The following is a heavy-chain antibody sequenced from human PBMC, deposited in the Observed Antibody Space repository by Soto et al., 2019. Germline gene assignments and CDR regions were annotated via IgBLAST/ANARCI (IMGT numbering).Heavy chain of an antibody. D-gene: IGHD2-2*01. CDR1: GGTLSSYA. CDR3: ASYLYCISTSCHPSSFGDYYYGMDV. V-gene: IGHV1-69*12. J-gene: IGHJ6*02. CDR2: XXPXXXXA. Sequence: QVQLVQSGAEVKKPGSSVKVSCKASGGTLSSYAISWVXXXXXXXXXXXXXXXPXXXXANYVQKFQGRVTINADESTSKAYMELSSLRSEDTAVYYCASYLYCISTSCHPSSFGDYYYGMDVWGQGTTVTVSS.